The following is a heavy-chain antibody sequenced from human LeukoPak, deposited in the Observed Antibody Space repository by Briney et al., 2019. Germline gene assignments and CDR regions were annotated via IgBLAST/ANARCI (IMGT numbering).Heavy chain of an antibody. CDR1: VFTFSSYV. CDR3: AKPAIRRSTVCFFDS. CDR2: IGVRGGDT. D-gene: IGHD4-17*01. J-gene: IGHJ4*02. Sequence: GGTLRLSRAASVFTFSSYVMSCVPEAPGKGLEWGSGIGVRGGDTYYADSAKGRFTISRDNVDNTLFLQMNSLRAEETAIYYCAKPAIRRSTVCFFDSWGQGNRVTVSS. V-gene: IGHV3-23*01.